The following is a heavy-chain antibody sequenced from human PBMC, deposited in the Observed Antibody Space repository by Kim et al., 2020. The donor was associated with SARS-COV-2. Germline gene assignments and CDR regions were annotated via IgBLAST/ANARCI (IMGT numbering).Heavy chain of an antibody. Sequence: YHPSLKSRVTISVDTSKNQFSLKLSSVTAADTAVYYCANARGRYQLLLDVWGKGTTVTVSS. CDR3: ANARGRYQLLLDV. V-gene: IGHV4-30-2*05. D-gene: IGHD2-2*01. J-gene: IGHJ6*04.